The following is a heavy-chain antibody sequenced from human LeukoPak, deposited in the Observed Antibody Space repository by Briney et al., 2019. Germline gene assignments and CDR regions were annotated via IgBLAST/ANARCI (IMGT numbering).Heavy chain of an antibody. CDR1: GGSISSGGYS. CDR3: ARGEVTARQVGY. J-gene: IGHJ4*02. CDR2: IYYSGST. Sequence: SETLSLTCTVSGGSISSGGYSWSWIRQHPGKGLEWVGYIYYSGSTYYNPSLKSRVTISVDTSKNQFSLKLSSVTAADTAVYYCARGEVTARQVGYWGQGTLVSVSS. D-gene: IGHD2-21*02. V-gene: IGHV4-31*03.